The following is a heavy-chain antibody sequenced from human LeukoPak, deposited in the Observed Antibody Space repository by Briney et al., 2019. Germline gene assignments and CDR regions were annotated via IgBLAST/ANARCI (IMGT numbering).Heavy chain of an antibody. D-gene: IGHD4-11*01. Sequence: SETLSLTCTVSGGSVNSGSYFWSWIRQPPGKGLEWIGYIQNSARTNYNPSLESRVTISVDSSKDQFSLRLSSVTAVDTAVYYCATDYSNFYGMDVWGQGTTVTVSS. CDR1: GGSVNSGSYF. J-gene: IGHJ6*02. CDR2: IQNSART. CDR3: ATDYSNFYGMDV. V-gene: IGHV4-61*01.